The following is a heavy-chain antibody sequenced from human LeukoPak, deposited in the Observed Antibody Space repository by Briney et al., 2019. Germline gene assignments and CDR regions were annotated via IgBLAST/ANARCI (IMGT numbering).Heavy chain of an antibody. CDR2: IYYSGST. CDR1: GGSISSYY. J-gene: IGHJ3*02. CDR3: ARDVGSSETDI. D-gene: IGHD6-13*01. Sequence: SETLSLTCTVSGGSISSYYWSRIRQPPGKGLEWIGYIYYSGSTNYNPSLKSRVTISVDTSKNQFSLKLSSVTAADTAVYYCARDVGSSETDIWGQGTMVTVSS. V-gene: IGHV4-59*01.